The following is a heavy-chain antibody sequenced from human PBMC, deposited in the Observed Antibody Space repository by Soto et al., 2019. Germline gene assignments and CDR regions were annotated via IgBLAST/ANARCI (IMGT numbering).Heavy chain of an antibody. J-gene: IGHJ4*02. Sequence: PRGSLIVSCAASGFTFSVSAMRWVRQASGKGLEWVGRIRSKANSYATAYAASVKGRFTISRDDSKNTAYLQMNSLKTEDTAVYYCTRTHLVTMVRGVINDDYWGQGTLVTVSS. CDR3: TRTHLVTMVRGVINDDY. CDR1: GFTFSVSA. D-gene: IGHD3-10*01. CDR2: IRSKANSYAT. V-gene: IGHV3-73*01.